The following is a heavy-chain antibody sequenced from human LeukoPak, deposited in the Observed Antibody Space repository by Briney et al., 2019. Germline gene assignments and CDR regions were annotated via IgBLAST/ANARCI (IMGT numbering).Heavy chain of an antibody. CDR2: INGDGRNI. D-gene: IGHD2-15*01. V-gene: IGHV3-74*01. Sequence: GGSLRLSCVASGFTFSSYWMHWVRQDPRKGLVWVSRINGDGRNINYADSVRGRFTISRDNAKNTLYLQMNSLRAEDTAVYYCARDPASPMQAAPDNWFDPWGQGTLVTVSS. CDR3: ARDPASPMQAAPDNWFDP. J-gene: IGHJ5*02. CDR1: GFTFSSYW.